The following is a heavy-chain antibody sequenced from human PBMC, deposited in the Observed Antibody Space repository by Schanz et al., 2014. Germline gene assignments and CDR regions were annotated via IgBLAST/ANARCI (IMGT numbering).Heavy chain of an antibody. Sequence: QVQLIQSGAEVKKPGASVKVSCTASGYTFTSYDINWVRQAPGQGLEWLGWMNPNSGNPGFAQKFRGRVTMTTDTSTGTAYMELRSLRSDDTALYYCTRGGYSYALSAFDIWGQGTMVAVSS. J-gene: IGHJ3*02. D-gene: IGHD5-18*01. CDR2: MNPNSGNP. CDR1: GYTFTSYD. CDR3: TRGGYSYALSAFDI. V-gene: IGHV1-8*01.